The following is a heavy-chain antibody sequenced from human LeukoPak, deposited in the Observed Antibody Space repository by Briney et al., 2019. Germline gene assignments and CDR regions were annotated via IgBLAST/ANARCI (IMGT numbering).Heavy chain of an antibody. V-gene: IGHV4-39*01. D-gene: IGHD3-3*01. J-gene: IGHJ4*02. CDR2: IYYSGST. CDR1: GGSISSSSYY. CDR3: ARPLGGYDFWSGYWVD. Sequence: SETLSLTCTVSGGSISSSSYYWGWIRQPPGKGLEWIGSIYYSGSTYYDPSLKSRVTISVDTSKNQFSLKLSSVTAADTAVYYCARPLGGYDFWSGYWVDWGQGTLVTVSS.